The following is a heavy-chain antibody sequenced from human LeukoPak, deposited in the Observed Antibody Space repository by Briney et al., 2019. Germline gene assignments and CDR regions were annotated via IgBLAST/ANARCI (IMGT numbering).Heavy chain of an antibody. V-gene: IGHV4-59*01. CDR1: GVSITSYY. D-gene: IGHD6-13*01. Sequence: SETLSLTCTVSGVSITSYYWTWIRQPPGKGLEWIGYIYYSGSTNYNPSLNSRVTISVDTPKNQFSLKLSSVTAADTAVYYCARGYSSSWRRGFDYWGQGTLVTVSS. CDR2: IYYSGST. J-gene: IGHJ4*02. CDR3: ARGYSSSWRRGFDY.